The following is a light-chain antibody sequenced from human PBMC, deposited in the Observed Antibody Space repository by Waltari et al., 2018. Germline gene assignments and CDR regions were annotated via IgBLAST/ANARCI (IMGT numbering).Light chain of an antibody. V-gene: IGKV3-15*01. CDR3: QQYNNWPRT. Sequence: ETVMTQSPATLSVSPGERATLSCRASQSVSSNLAWYQQNPGQAPRLLIYGASTRATGIPARFSGSGSGTEFTLTISSLQSEDFAVYYCQQYNNWPRTFGQGTKLEI. CDR2: GAS. J-gene: IGKJ2*01. CDR1: QSVSSN.